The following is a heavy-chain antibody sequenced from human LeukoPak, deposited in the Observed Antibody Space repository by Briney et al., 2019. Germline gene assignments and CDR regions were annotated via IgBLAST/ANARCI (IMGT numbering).Heavy chain of an antibody. J-gene: IGHJ3*02. CDR3: AKGPTVVYAFDI. D-gene: IGHD4-23*01. V-gene: IGHV3-30*02. CDR1: GFTFSSYG. Sequence: GGSLRLSCAASGFTFSSYGMHWVRQAPGKGLEWVAFIRYDGSNKYYADSVKGRFTISRDNSKNTLYLQMNSLRAEDTAVYYCAKGPTVVYAFDIWGQGTMVTVSS. CDR2: IRYDGSNK.